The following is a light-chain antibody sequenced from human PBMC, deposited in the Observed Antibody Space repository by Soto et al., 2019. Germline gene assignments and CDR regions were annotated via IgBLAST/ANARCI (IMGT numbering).Light chain of an antibody. Sequence: DILATQYTSSLSASVGDSVTITCRASQTISNYLNWYKQKSGKAPKVLIYGASRLQSGVPSRYSGSGVGTDFTLTISGLQPEDFATYYCQQSYSSPYTFGPGTMVDN. CDR3: QQSYSSPYT. J-gene: IGKJ3*01. CDR1: QTISNY. V-gene: IGKV1-39*01. CDR2: GAS.